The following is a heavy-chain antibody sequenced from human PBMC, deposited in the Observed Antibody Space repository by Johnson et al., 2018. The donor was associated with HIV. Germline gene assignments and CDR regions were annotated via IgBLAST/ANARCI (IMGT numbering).Heavy chain of an antibody. V-gene: IGHV3-30-3*01. D-gene: IGHD6-13*01. CDR1: GFTFSSYA. J-gene: IGHJ3*02. CDR3: ASGAASAPDAFDI. Sequence: QMLLVESGGGVVQPGGSLRLSCAASGFTFSSYAMHWVRQVPGKGLEWVAVISYDGSSKYYADSVMGRFTISRDNSKNTLYLQMNSLRAEDTAVYYCASGAASAPDAFDIWGQGTMVTVSS. CDR2: ISYDGSSK.